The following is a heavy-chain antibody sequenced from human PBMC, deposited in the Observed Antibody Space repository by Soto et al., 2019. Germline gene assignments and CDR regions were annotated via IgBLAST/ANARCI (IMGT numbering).Heavy chain of an antibody. CDR2: IYSSGST. V-gene: IGHV4-59*01. CDR3: AREYCISTSCKGMDY. CDR1: GGSISSYY. D-gene: IGHD2-2*01. J-gene: IGHJ4*02. Sequence: SETLSLTCSVSGGSISSYYWSWIRQSPGKGLEWIGYIYSSGSTNYNPSLKSRVTISVDTSKNQFPLKLSSVTAADTAVYYCAREYCISTSCKGMDYWGQGTLVTVS.